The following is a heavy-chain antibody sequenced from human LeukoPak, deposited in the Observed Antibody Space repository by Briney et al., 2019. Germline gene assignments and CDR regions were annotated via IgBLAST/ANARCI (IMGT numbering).Heavy chain of an antibody. J-gene: IGHJ5*02. D-gene: IGHD1-26*01. CDR1: GFTFSSDA. Sequence: GGSLRLSCAGSGFTFSSDALSWVRQAPGKGLEWVSGITASGGSTYYTDSVKGRFAISRDNSKNTLYLQMNSLRAEDTAVYYCAKDQIRGSYSNWFDPWGQGTLVTVSS. CDR2: ITASGGST. CDR3: AKDQIRGSYSNWFDP. V-gene: IGHV3-23*01.